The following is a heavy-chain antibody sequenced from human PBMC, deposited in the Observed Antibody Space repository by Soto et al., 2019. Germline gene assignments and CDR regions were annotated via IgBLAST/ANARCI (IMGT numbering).Heavy chain of an antibody. J-gene: IGHJ4*02. Sequence: EVQLLESGGGLVQPGGSLRLSCAASGFTFSNYAMSWVRQAPGRGLEWVSALGGSDGSTFYGDSVKGRFTISRDNSKNTLYLQINSLRAEDTAVYYCAKDRNSGNNPHFDSWGQGTLVTVSS. CDR3: AKDRNSGNNPHFDS. CDR1: GFTFSNYA. D-gene: IGHD1-26*01. CDR2: LGGSDGST. V-gene: IGHV3-23*01.